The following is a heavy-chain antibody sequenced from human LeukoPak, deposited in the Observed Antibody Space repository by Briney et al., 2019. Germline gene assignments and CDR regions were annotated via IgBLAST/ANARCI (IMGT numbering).Heavy chain of an antibody. CDR2: IRYDGSNK. D-gene: IGHD2-15*01. CDR3: AKQKGYCSGGSCHPFDY. Sequence: GGSLRRSCAASGFTFSSYDMHWVRQAPGKGLLWLAFIRYDGSNKYYADSGKGRFTIARNNSKNTLYLQMSSLRAEDTAVYYCAKQKGYCSGGSCHPFDYWAQGTRVTVSS. V-gene: IGHV3-30*02. J-gene: IGHJ4*02. CDR1: GFTFSSYD.